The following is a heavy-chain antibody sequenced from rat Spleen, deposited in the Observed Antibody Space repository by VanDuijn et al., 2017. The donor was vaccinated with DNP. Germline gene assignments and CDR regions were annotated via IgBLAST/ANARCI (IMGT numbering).Heavy chain of an antibody. CDR2: IGPNGNIA. Sequence: EVQLVESGGGLVQPGRSVKLSCAVSGFTFSDYGMAWVLQAQTKGLEWVASIGPNGNIAYYRDSVKGRFTISRDNAKNTLYLQMESLRSEDTATYYCAKDAFDYWGQGVMVTVSS. CDR1: GFTFSDYG. V-gene: IGHV5S13*01. J-gene: IGHJ2*01. CDR3: AKDAFDY.